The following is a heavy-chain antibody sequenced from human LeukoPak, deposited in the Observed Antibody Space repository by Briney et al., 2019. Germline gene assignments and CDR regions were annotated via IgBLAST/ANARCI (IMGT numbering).Heavy chain of an antibody. J-gene: IGHJ2*01. D-gene: IGHD2-15*01. CDR3: ARGLVVVAALWYFDL. V-gene: IGHV4-34*01. CDR1: GGSFSGYY. Sequence: TSSETLSLTCAVYGGSFSGYYWSWIRQPPGKGLEWIGEINHSGSTNYNPSLKSRVTISVDTSKNQFSLKLSSVTAADTAVYYCARGLVVVAALWYFDLWGGGTLVTVSS. CDR2: INHSGST.